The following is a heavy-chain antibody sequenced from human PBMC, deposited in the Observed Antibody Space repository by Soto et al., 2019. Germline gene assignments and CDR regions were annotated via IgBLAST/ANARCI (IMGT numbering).Heavy chain of an antibody. Sequence: QVHLVESGGGVVQPGRSLRLSCAASGFTFSTHAMHWVRQAPGKGLEWVATISDDGTNKYYADSVKGRFTISRDNSKDTLYLQMNGLRAEDTAVYYCPREGHGDWFDPWGQGTLVTVSS. D-gene: IGHD3-10*01. CDR2: ISDDGTNK. CDR3: PREGHGDWFDP. J-gene: IGHJ5*02. CDR1: GFTFSTHA. V-gene: IGHV3-30-3*01.